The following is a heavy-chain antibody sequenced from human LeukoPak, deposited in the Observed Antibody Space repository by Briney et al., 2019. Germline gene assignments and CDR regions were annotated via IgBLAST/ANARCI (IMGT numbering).Heavy chain of an antibody. CDR3: ARSAWYYYGSGSYFPLYYYYGMDV. D-gene: IGHD3-10*01. V-gene: IGHV7-4-1*02. J-gene: IGHJ6*02. CDR2: INTNTGNP. CDR1: GYTFTSYA. Sequence: GASVTVSFTASGYTFTSYAMNWVRQAPGQGLEWMGWINTNTGNPTYAQGFTGRFVFSLDTSVSTAYLQISSLKAEDTAVYYCARSAWYYYGSGSYFPLYYYYGMDVWGQGTTVTVSS.